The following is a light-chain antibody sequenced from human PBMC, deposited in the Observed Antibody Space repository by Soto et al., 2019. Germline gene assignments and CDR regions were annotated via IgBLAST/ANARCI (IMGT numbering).Light chain of an antibody. J-gene: IGKJ4*01. V-gene: IGKV3-11*01. CDR1: QNVDDY. Sequence: EIVLTQSPVTLSLSPGETATLSCRASQNVDDYVAWHQQKPGQAPRLLIYDASRRTTGTPARFSGSGFGTDFTLTIRSLEPEDSAVFYCQQRVNWATATFGGGTKVEIK. CDR2: DAS. CDR3: QQRVNWATAT.